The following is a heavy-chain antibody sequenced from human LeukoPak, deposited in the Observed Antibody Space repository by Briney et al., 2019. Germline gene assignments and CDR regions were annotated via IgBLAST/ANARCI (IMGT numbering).Heavy chain of an antibody. J-gene: IGHJ6*02. CDR3: ARDRAVAATSVYYYYYGMDV. V-gene: IGHV3-30*03. Sequence: GGSLRLSCAASGFTFSSYSMNWVRQAPGKGLEWVAAISYDGRNKYYADSVKGRFTISRDNSKNTLYLQMNSLRAEDTAVYYCARDRAVAATSVYYYYYGMDVWGQGTTVTVSS. CDR1: GFTFSSYS. D-gene: IGHD2-15*01. CDR2: ISYDGRNK.